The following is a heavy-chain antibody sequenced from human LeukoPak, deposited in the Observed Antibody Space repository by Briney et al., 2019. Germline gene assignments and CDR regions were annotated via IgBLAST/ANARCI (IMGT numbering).Heavy chain of an antibody. J-gene: IGHJ4*02. D-gene: IGHD1-26*01. CDR2: ISWNSGSI. CDR1: GFTFDDYA. Sequence: GGSLRLSCAASGFTFDDYAMHWVRQAPGKGLEWVSGISWNSGSIGYADSVKGRFTISRDNAKNSLFLQMNSLRAEDMALYYCAKDAKGGSYFYHFDYWGQGTLVTVSS. CDR3: AKDAKGGSYFYHFDY. V-gene: IGHV3-9*03.